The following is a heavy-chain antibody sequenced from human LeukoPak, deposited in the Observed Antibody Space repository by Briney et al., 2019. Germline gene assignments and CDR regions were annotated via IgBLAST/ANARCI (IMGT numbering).Heavy chain of an antibody. D-gene: IGHD2-2*01. CDR3: AKTGSTAPHYYGMDV. V-gene: IGHV3-23*01. Sequence: QPGGSLRLSCAASGFTFSSYAMSWVRQAPGKGLEWVSAISGSGGSTYYADAVKGRFTISRDNSKNTLYLQMNSPRAEDTAVYYCAKTGSTAPHYYGMDVWGKGTTVTVSS. CDR2: ISGSGGST. J-gene: IGHJ6*04. CDR1: GFTFSSYA.